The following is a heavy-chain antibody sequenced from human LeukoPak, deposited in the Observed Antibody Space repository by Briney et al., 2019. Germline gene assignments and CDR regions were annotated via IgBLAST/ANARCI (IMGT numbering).Heavy chain of an antibody. CDR2: IIPIFGTA. CDR1: GYTFTSYG. J-gene: IGHJ3*02. V-gene: IGHV1-69*06. D-gene: IGHD3-10*01. Sequence: GASVKVSCKASGYTFTSYGISWVRQAPGQGLEWMGGIIPIFGTANYAQKFQGRVTITADKSTSTAYMELSSLRSEDTAVYYCAETVMVRGVFSAFDIWGQGTMVTVSS. CDR3: AETVMVRGVFSAFDI.